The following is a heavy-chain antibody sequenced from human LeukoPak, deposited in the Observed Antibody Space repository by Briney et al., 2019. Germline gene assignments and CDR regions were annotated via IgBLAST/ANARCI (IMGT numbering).Heavy chain of an antibody. V-gene: IGHV3-23*01. J-gene: IGHJ1*01. CDR2: ISGGGGIT. Sequence: GGSLRLSCVASEFTFSSFAMTWVRQAPGKGLEWVSVISGGGGITYYADSVKGRFTISRDNSKNTLYLQMNSLRAEDTAVYYCARVWSGYSNWPEYFQHWGQGTLVTVSS. CDR3: ARVWSGYSNWPEYFQH. CDR1: EFTFSSFA. D-gene: IGHD3-3*01.